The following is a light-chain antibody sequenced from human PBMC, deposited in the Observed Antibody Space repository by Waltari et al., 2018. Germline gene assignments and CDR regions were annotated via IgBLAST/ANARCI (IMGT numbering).Light chain of an antibody. V-gene: IGLV3-21*04. CDR1: DIGAKR. Sequence: SYALTQPPSVSVAPGETARLSCGGDDIGAKRVHWYRLRPGQAPVLVIYFNSYWTSDTPDRFSASNSGDTAMLTINKVEAGDEAVYFCQVWDSATDRLVFGGGTKLTVL. CDR3: QVWDSATDRLV. CDR2: FNS. J-gene: IGLJ2*01.